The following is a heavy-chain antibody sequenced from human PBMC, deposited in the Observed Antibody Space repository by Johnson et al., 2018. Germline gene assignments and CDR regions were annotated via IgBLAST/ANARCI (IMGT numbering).Heavy chain of an antibody. V-gene: IGHV4-59*01. CDR2: IYYSGST. Sequence: QVQLQESGPGLVKPSETLSLTCTVSGGSISSYYWSWIRQHPGKGLEWIGDIYYSGSTNYNPSLKSRLTISVDTSKNQFSLRLSSVSAADTAVYYCAIANWCGSYYYWGQGTLVTVSS. CDR3: AIANWCGSYYY. D-gene: IGHD1-26*01. J-gene: IGHJ4*02. CDR1: GGSISSYY.